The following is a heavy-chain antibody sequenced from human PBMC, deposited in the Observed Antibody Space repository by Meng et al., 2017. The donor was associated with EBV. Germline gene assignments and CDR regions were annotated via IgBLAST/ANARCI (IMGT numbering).Heavy chain of an antibody. CDR1: VGTFSSYA. CDR3: ARDDRSYDFWSGYYSGHY. Sequence: QVQLVQSGSEVRKPGSAVKVSCKDSVGTFSSYAISWVRQAPGQGLEWMGGIIPIFGTANYAQKFQGRVTITADESTSTAYMELSSLRSEDTAVYYCARDDRSYDFWSGYYSGHYWGQGTLVTVAS. CDR2: IIPIFGTA. D-gene: IGHD3-3*01. V-gene: IGHV1-69*01. J-gene: IGHJ4*02.